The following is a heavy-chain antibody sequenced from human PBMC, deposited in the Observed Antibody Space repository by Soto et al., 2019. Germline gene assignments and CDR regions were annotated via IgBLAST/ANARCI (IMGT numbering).Heavy chain of an antibody. V-gene: IGHV1-69*12. D-gene: IGHD3-3*01. Sequence: QVQLVQSGAEVKKPGSSVKVSCKASGGSFSNSAISRVRQAPGQGLEWMGGIIPIFGTANYAQKFQGRVTITADESTDTAYMELRSLRSEDTAVYYCAREPRGVVTLNWFDPWGQGTLVTVSS. CDR2: IIPIFGTA. CDR3: AREPRGVVTLNWFDP. J-gene: IGHJ5*02. CDR1: GGSFSNSA.